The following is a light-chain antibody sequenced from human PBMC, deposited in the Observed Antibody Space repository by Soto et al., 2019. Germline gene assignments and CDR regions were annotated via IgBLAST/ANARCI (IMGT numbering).Light chain of an antibody. CDR1: EDINNY. CDR2: AAS. CDR3: QKYNSGGPLT. J-gene: IGKJ4*01. V-gene: IGKV1-27*01. Sequence: DIPTTQSPASLSASIGDRVTIPCRATEDINNYLAWFQQKPGNVPKLLIYAASTLQSGVPSRFRGSGSGTDFTLSISSLQPDDVATYYCQKYNSGGPLTFGGGTNVDI.